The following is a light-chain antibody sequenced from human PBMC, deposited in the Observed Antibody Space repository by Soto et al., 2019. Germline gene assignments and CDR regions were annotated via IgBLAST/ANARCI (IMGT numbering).Light chain of an antibody. V-gene: IGLV1-47*01. Sequence: QSVLTQPPSASGTPGQRVAISCSGSSSNIGSNSVQWYRQLPGTAPKLLMDSNNQRPSGVPDRFSGSRSGSSASLAISGLRYEDEADYYCAAWDGSVSGGVFGGGTQLTVL. CDR3: AAWDGSVSGGV. J-gene: IGLJ3*02. CDR2: SNN. CDR1: SSNIGSNS.